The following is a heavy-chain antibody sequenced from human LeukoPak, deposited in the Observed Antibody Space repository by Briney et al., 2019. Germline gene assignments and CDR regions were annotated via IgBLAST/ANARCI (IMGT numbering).Heavy chain of an antibody. CDR2: INHSGST. D-gene: IGHD3-10*01. Sequence: GSLRLSCAASGFTFSNAWMSWVRQAPGKGLEWVGEINHSGSTNYNPSLKSRVTISVDTSKNQFSLKLSSVTAADTAVYYCARGRTYYYGSGSYPNWFDPWGQGTLVTVSS. J-gene: IGHJ5*02. CDR3: ARGRTYYYGSGSYPNWFDP. CDR1: GFTFSNAW. V-gene: IGHV4-34*01.